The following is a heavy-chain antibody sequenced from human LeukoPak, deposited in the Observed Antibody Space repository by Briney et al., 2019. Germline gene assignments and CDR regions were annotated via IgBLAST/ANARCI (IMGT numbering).Heavy chain of an antibody. CDR3: ARVSERLLPSFKWFDP. D-gene: IGHD2-21*02. CDR2: ISYDGSNK. J-gene: IGHJ5*02. V-gene: IGHV3-30-3*01. CDR1: GFTFDDYA. Sequence: GGSLRLSCAASGFTFDDYAMHWVRQAPGKGLEWVAVISYDGSNKYYADSVKGRFTISRDNSKNTLYLQMNSLRPEDTALYYCARVSERLLPSFKWFDPWGQGTLVTVSS.